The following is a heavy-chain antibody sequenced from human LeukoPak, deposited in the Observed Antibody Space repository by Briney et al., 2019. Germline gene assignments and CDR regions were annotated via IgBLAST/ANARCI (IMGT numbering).Heavy chain of an antibody. V-gene: IGHV3-23*01. CDR2: ISGRGGST. J-gene: IGHJ1*01. D-gene: IGHD2-15*01. CDR1: GFTVRSNE. Sequence: GGSLRLSCAASGFTVRSNEMSWVRQAPGKGLEWVSAISGRGGSTYYADSVKGRFTISRDNSENTLYLQMNSLRAEDTAVYYCARVGVYCSGGSCYLGYFQHWGQGTLVTVSS. CDR3: ARVGVYCSGGSCYLGYFQH.